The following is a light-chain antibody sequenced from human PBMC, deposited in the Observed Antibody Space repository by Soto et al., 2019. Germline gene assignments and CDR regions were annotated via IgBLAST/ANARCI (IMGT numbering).Light chain of an antibody. V-gene: IGLV2-8*01. CDR2: EVS. Sequence: QSALTQPPSASGSPGQSVTISCTGASSDVGGYNYVSWYQQHPGKAPKLMIYEVSERPSGVPDRFSGSKSGNTASLTVSGLQAEDEAAYYCSSYAGSNNVIFGGGTKLTVL. CDR3: SSYAGSNNVI. CDR1: SSDVGGYNY. J-gene: IGLJ2*01.